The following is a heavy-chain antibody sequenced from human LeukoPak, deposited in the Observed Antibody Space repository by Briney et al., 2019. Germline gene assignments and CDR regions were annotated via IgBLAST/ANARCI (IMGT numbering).Heavy chain of an antibody. Sequence: GASVKVSCKASGYTFTSYYMHWVRQAPGQGLEWMGIINPSGGSTSYAQKFQGRVTMTRDTSTSTVYMELSSLRPEDTAVYYCAILTTDENEDFDYWGQGTLVTVSS. CDR2: INPSGGST. CDR1: GYTFTSYY. V-gene: IGHV1-46*01. CDR3: AILTTDENEDFDY. J-gene: IGHJ4*02. D-gene: IGHD4-17*01.